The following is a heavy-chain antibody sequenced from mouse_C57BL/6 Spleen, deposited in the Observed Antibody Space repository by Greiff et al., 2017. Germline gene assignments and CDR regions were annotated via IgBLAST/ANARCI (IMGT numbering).Heavy chain of an antibody. CDR2: IDPSDSYT. J-gene: IGHJ4*01. CDR1: GYTFTSYW. D-gene: IGHD1-1*01. V-gene: IGHV1-50*01. CDR3: ARSGIYYYGSPYAMDY. Sequence: QVQLQQPGAELVKPGASVKLSCKASGYTFTSYWMQWVKQRPGQGLEWIGEIDPSDSYTNYNQKFKGKATLTVDTSSSTAYMQLSSLTSEDSAVYYCARSGIYYYGSPYAMDYWGQVTSVTVSS.